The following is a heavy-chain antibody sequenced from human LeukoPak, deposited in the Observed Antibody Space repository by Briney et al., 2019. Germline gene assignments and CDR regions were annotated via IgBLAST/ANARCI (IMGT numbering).Heavy chain of an antibody. V-gene: IGHV3-21*01. D-gene: IGHD4-17*01. CDR1: GLTFCDLV. CDR3: TREREDYGDPDACVI. CDR2: ITRVRPYI. J-gene: IGHJ3*02. Sequence: GGSLRLCCGASGLTFCDLVRTWVPRAPAKGVEWVSSITRVRPYIYYAESVQGHFTISRDNHEDLLYLQLNSPRGDDTCIYYCTREREDYGDPDACVIWGEGTVDSVSS.